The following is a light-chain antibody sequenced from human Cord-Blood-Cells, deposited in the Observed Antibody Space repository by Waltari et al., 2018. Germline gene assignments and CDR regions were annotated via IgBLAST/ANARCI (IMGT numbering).Light chain of an antibody. Sequence: DIQMTHSPSSLSASVVARVTITCRASQSISSYFNWYQQKPGKAPKLLIYAASSLQSGVPSRFSGRGSGTDFNLTISSLQPEDFATYYCQPSYSTPLTFGGGTKVEIK. CDR2: AAS. CDR1: QSISSY. V-gene: IGKV1-39*01. CDR3: QPSYSTPLT. J-gene: IGKJ4*01.